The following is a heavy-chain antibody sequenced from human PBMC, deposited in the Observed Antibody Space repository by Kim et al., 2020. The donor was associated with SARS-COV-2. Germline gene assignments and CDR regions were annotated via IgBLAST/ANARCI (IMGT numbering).Heavy chain of an antibody. CDR1: GFTFSSYA. CDR3: AKCGIPNMVRGNFDY. V-gene: IGHV3-23*01. J-gene: IGHJ4*02. CDR2: ISGSGGST. Sequence: GGSLRLSCAASGFTFSSYAMSWVRQAPGKGLEWVSAISGSGGSTYYADSVKGRFTISRDNSKNTLYLQMNSLRAEDTAVYYCAKCGIPNMVRGNFDYWGQGTLVTVSS. D-gene: IGHD3-10*01.